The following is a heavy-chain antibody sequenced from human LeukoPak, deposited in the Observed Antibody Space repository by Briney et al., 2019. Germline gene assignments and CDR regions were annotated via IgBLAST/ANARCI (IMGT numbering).Heavy chain of an antibody. J-gene: IGHJ4*02. D-gene: IGHD3-3*01. CDR1: GGSISSYY. CDR3: ARGRDFWSGHYDF. CDR2: IYYSGSS. V-gene: IGHV4-59*01. Sequence: SETLSLTCTVSGGSISSYYWSWIRQPPGKGLEWIGYIYYSGSSNYNPSLKSRVTISVDTSKNQFSLKLSSVTAADTAVYYCARGRDFWSGHYDFWGQGTLVTVSS.